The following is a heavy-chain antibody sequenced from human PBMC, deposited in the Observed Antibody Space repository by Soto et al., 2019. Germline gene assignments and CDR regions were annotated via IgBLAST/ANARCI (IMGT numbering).Heavy chain of an antibody. CDR2: IQSGGST. Sequence: EVQLVESGGGLVQPGGSLRLSCAASGFSVSSKYMSWVRQATGKGLEWVSLIQSGGSTYYAGSVKGRFTISRDNSENTLFLQMNSLRVEDTAVYYCTRDEVHCNGGRCYGGPIDVWGKGTPVTVS. D-gene: IGHD2-15*01. CDR3: TRDEVHCNGGRCYGGPIDV. J-gene: IGHJ6*03. CDR1: GFSVSSKY. V-gene: IGHV3-66*01.